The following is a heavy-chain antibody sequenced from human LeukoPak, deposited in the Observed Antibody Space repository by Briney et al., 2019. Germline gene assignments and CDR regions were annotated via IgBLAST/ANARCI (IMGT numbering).Heavy chain of an antibody. J-gene: IGHJ4*02. CDR2: INGNGGST. CDR3: ARNVTDCSSRSCYKMDY. V-gene: IGHV3-20*04. CDR1: GFTFDDSG. Sequence: VWSLRLSCAASGFTFDDSGMSWVRKAPGKGLEWVSGINGNGGSTGYADSVKGRFTISRDNAKNSLYLQMNSLRVEDTALYYCARNVTDCSSRSCYKMDYWGQGTLVTVSS. D-gene: IGHD2-2*01.